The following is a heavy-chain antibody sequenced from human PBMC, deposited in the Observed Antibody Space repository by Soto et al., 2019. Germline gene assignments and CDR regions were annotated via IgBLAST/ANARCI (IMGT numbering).Heavy chain of an antibody. V-gene: IGHV5-51*01. CDR3: ASGGNLYDYVWGSYHSYYFYGMAV. CDR2: IYPGDSDT. D-gene: IGHD3-16*02. CDR1: GYSFTSYW. Sequence: PGESLKISCKGSGYSFTSYWIGWVRQMPGKGLEWMGIIYPGDSDTRYSPSFQGQVTISADKSISTAYLQWSSLKASDTAMYYCASGGNLYDYVWGSYHSYYFYGMAVWRQGTTVTVSS. J-gene: IGHJ6*02.